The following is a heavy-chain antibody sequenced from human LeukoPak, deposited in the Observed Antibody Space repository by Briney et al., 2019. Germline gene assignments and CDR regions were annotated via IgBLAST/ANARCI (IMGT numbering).Heavy chain of an antibody. J-gene: IGHJ4*02. Sequence: GGSLRLSCAASGFTFSSYGMSWVRQAPGKGLEWVSGISGSGGSTYYADSVKGRFTISRDNSEKTLYLHMDTLRVDDTALYYCAKDLDSSGWYEGPEDYWGQGTLVTVSS. CDR3: AKDLDSSGWYEGPEDY. D-gene: IGHD6-19*01. CDR1: GFTFSSYG. CDR2: ISGSGGST. V-gene: IGHV3-23*01.